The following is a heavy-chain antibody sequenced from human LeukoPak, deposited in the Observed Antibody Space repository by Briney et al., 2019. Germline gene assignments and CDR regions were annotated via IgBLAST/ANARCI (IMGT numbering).Heavy chain of an antibody. D-gene: IGHD4-11*01. J-gene: IGHJ6*03. CDR1: DDSITMYY. CDR3: ARGRVSSSTWYSTYYYYFYMDV. CDR2: VDHTGST. V-gene: IGHV4-59*01. Sequence: SSETLSLTCTVSDDSITMYYWTWIRQPPGKGLEWIGYVDHTGSTKFNPSLNGRVSISRDTSKNLFSLRLRSVTAADTAVYFCARGRVSSSTWYSTYYYYFYMDVWGKGTTVTVSS.